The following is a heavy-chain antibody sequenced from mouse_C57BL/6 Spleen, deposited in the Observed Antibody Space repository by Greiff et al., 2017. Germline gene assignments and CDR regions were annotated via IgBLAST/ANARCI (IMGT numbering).Heavy chain of an antibody. CDR3: ARDPPINYYGSSGWYFDV. V-gene: IGHV7-3*01. CDR1: GFTFTDYY. D-gene: IGHD1-1*01. J-gene: IGHJ1*03. CDR2: IRNNANGYTT. Sequence: EVKLQESGGGLVQPGGSLSLSCAASGFTFTDYYMSWVRQPPGQALEWLGFIRNNANGYTTEYSASVKGRFTISRDNSQSILYLQMNALRAEDSATYYGARDPPINYYGSSGWYFDVWGTGTTVTVSS.